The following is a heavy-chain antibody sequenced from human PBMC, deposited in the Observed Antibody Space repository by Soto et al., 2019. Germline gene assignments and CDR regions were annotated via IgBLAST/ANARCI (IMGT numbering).Heavy chain of an antibody. Sequence: SVKVSCKASGGTFSSYAISWVRQAPGQGLEWMGGIIPIFGTANYAQEFQGRVTITADESTSTAYMELSSLRSEDTAVYYCAREGRVGAAGEGGAGMDVWGQGTTVTVSS. J-gene: IGHJ6*02. CDR3: AREGRVGAAGEGGAGMDV. D-gene: IGHD6-13*01. CDR2: IIPIFGTA. V-gene: IGHV1-69*13. CDR1: GGTFSSYA.